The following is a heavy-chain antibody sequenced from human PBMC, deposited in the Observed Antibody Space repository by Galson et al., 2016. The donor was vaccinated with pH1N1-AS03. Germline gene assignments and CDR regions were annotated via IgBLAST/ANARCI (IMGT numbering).Heavy chain of an antibody. V-gene: IGHV3-48*04. CDR3: ARALGYGLPYF. CDR1: GFPFSTYS. Sequence: SLRLSCAASGFPFSTYSMNWVRQAPGKGLEWLSYIGSDTTTTYYADSVRGRFTISRDNAKDSLYLQMDSLRVDDTAMYYCARALGYGLPYFWGQGTLVTVSA. J-gene: IGHJ4*02. D-gene: IGHD5-18*01. CDR2: IGSDTTTT.